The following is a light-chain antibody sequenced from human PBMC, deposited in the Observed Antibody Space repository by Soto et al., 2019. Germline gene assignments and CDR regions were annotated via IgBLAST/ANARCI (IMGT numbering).Light chain of an antibody. J-gene: IGKJ2*01. CDR3: KQYDA. CDR2: DAS. Sequence: DIQMTQSPSSLSAFVGDRVTITCQATHDINIYLDWYEQKPGKAPKLLIYDASNLETGVPSRFSGSGSGTHFTFTLTNELPEDDATYYCKQYDAFGQGTKLEIK. V-gene: IGKV1-33*01. CDR1: HDINIY.